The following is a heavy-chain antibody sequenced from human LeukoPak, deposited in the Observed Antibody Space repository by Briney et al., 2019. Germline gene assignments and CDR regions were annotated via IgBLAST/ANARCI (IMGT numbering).Heavy chain of an antibody. D-gene: IGHD1-14*01. CDR3: ARIDSRRTFDI. CDR2: IKTDGSIA. CDR1: GFSFSFYW. Sequence: PGGSLRLSCAASGFSFSFYWMHWVRQAPGKGPVWVSRIKTDGSIADYADSVKGRFTISRDNAKNTLYLQMNSLRAEDTAVYYCARIDSRRTFDIWGQGTMVTVSS. V-gene: IGHV3-74*01. J-gene: IGHJ3*02.